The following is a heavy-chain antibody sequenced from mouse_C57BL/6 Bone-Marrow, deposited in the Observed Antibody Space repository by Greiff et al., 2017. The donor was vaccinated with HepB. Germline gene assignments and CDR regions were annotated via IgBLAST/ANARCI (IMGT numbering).Heavy chain of an antibody. Sequence: VQLQQPGAELVKPGASVKLSCKASGYTFTSYWMHWVKQRPGQGLEWIGMIHPNSGSTNYNEKFKSKATLTVDKSSSTAYMQLSSLTSEDSAVYYCARRARIYSNYRYYAMDYWGQGTSVTVSS. D-gene: IGHD2-5*01. CDR2: IHPNSGST. V-gene: IGHV1-64*01. CDR3: ARRARIYSNYRYYAMDY. CDR1: GYTFTSYW. J-gene: IGHJ4*01.